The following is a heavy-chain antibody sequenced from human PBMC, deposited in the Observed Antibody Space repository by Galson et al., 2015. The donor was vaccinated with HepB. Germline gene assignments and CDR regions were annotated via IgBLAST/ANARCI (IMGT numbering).Heavy chain of an antibody. V-gene: IGHV1-69*04. CDR2: IIPTLAIA. J-gene: IGHJ6*02. CDR3: ARDFASYLVAAATRDQYYGMDV. Sequence: SVKVSCKASGGSFSSYSITWVRQAPGQGLEWMGRIIPTLAIANYAQKFQGRVTITADKSASTAYMEVRSLSFDDTAVYYCARDFASYLVAAATRDQYYGMDVWGQGTMVTVYS. CDR1: GGSFSSYS. D-gene: IGHD2-15*01.